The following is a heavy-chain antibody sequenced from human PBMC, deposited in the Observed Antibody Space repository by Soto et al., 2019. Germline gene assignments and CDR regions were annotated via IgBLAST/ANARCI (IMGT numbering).Heavy chain of an antibody. CDR2: IYYSGST. CDR3: ASHDFWSGYHFDY. J-gene: IGHJ4*02. V-gene: IGHV4-39*01. CDR1: GGSISSSSYY. Sequence: QLQLQESGPGLVKPSETLYLTCTVPGGSISSSSYYWGWIRQPPGKGLEWIGSIYYSGSTYYNPSLKRRVTIPVDTSKNQFSLKLSSVTAADTAVYYCASHDFWSGYHFDYWGQGTLVTVSS. D-gene: IGHD3-3*01.